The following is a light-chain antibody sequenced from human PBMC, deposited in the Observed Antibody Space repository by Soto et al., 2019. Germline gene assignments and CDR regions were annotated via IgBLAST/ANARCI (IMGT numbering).Light chain of an antibody. CDR2: EVS. Sequence: QSVLTQPASVSGSPGQSITISCTGTSSDVGNYKYVSWYQQHPGKAPKLMIYEVSNRPSGVSNRFSGSKSGNTASLTISGLQAEDETDYYSQSYDSSLSGSVFGNGTKVTVL. J-gene: IGLJ1*01. CDR1: SSDVGNYKY. V-gene: IGLV2-14*01. CDR3: QSYDSSLSGSV.